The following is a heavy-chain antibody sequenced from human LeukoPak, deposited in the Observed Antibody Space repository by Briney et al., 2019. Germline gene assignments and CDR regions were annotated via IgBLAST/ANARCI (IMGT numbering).Heavy chain of an antibody. CDR3: ARVRIGIAVAGTYYMDV. V-gene: IGHV4-61*02. CDR2: IYTSGST. D-gene: IGHD6-19*01. J-gene: IGHJ6*03. Sequence: SETLSLTCTVSGGSISSGSYYWSWIRQPAGKGLEWIGRIYTSGSTNYNPSLKSRVTISVDTSKNQFSLKLSSVTAADTAVYYCARVRIGIAVAGTYYMDVWGKGTTVTISS. CDR1: GGSISSGSYY.